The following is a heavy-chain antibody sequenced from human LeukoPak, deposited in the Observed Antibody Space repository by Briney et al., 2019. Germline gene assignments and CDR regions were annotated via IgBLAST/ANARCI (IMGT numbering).Heavy chain of an antibody. Sequence: ASVKVSCKASGYTFTSYYMHWVRQAPGQGLEWMGIINPSGGSTSYAQKFQGRVTMTRDTSTSTVYMELSRLRSDDTAVYYCARVHYYDHKNYYYDYWGQGTLVTVSS. D-gene: IGHD3-22*01. V-gene: IGHV1-46*01. CDR2: INPSGGST. J-gene: IGHJ4*02. CDR1: GYTFTSYY. CDR3: ARVHYYDHKNYYYDY.